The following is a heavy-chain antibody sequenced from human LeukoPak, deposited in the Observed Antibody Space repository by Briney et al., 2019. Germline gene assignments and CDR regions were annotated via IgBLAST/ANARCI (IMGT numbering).Heavy chain of an antibody. CDR1: GFTVSSNY. V-gene: IGHV3-53*01. Sequence: PGGSLRLSCAASGFTVSSNYMSWVRQALGKGLEWVSVIYSGGSTYYADSVKGRFTISRDNSKNTLYLQMNSLRAEDTAVYYCARGTTPWYYFDYWGQGTLVTVSS. J-gene: IGHJ4*02. CDR2: IYSGGST. CDR3: ARGTTPWYYFDY. D-gene: IGHD1-1*01.